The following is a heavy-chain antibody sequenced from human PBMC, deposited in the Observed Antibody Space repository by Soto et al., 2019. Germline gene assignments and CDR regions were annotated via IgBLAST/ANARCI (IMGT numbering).Heavy chain of an antibody. CDR2: ISPYTGNT. J-gene: IGHJ6*02. D-gene: IGHD3-16*01. CDR1: GYIFVNYG. CDR3: VMVDNYVTPTPQDV. V-gene: IGHV1-18*01. Sequence: VQLVQSGDEVKKPGASVKVSCKASGYIFVNYGIAWVRQAPGQGLEWMGWISPYTGNTHSATKVQGRLTMTTDTSTSTAYMDLGSLTSDDTAVYYCVMVDNYVTPTPQDVWGPGTTVTVSS.